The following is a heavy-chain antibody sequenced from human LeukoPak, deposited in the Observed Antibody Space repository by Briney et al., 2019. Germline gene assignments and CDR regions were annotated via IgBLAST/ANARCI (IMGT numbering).Heavy chain of an antibody. V-gene: IGHV3-23*01. Sequence: PGGSLRLSCAASGFTFGSYAMSWVCQAPGKGLEWVSDINGSGGSTYYTDSVKGRFTISRDNSKNTLYLQMNSLRAEDTAIYYCAKKYSTGLDPWGQGTLVTVSS. CDR2: INGSGGST. J-gene: IGHJ5*02. CDR1: GFTFGSYA. D-gene: IGHD1-26*01. CDR3: AKKYSTGLDP.